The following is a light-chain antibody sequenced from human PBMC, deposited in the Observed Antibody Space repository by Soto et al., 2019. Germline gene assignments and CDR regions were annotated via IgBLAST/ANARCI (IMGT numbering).Light chain of an antibody. J-gene: IGKJ4*01. CDR2: GAS. CDR3: QQYINWPPLT. CDR1: QSVRSN. V-gene: IGKV3-15*01. Sequence: IVLTHSPAPLSVSPGARATLSCRASQSVRSNLAWYQQKPGQGPRLLIFGASTRATNIPARFSGSGSGTEFTLTISSLQSEDFAVYYCQQYINWPPLTFGGGTKVDIK.